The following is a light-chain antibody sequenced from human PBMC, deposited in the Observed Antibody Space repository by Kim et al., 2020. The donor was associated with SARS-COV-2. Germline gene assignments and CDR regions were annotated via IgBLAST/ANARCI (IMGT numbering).Light chain of an antibody. CDR3: SSYTSSSTLV. V-gene: IGLV2-18*02. J-gene: IGLJ2*01. CDR1: SSDVGSYNR. CDR2: EVS. Sequence: GQSATTSCTGTSSDVGSYNRVSWYQQPPDTAPKLMIYEVSNRPSGVPDRFSGSKSGNTASLTISGLQAEDEADYYCSSYTSSSTLVFGGGTQLTVL.